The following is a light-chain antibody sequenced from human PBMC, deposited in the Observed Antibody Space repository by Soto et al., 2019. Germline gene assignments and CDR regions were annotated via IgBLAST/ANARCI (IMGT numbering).Light chain of an antibody. J-gene: IGKJ4*01. V-gene: IGKV3-15*01. CDR2: GAS. Sequence: EVVMTQSPATLSVSPGERATLSCRASQSVSSLLAWYQQKPGHAPRLLIYGASTRDTGIPDRFSASGSGTEFALTISSLQSGDFAVYYCQQYNNWPLTFGGGTKVEIK. CDR3: QQYNNWPLT. CDR1: QSVSSL.